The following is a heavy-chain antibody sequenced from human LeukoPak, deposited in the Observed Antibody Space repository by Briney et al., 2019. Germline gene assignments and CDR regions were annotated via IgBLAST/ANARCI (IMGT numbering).Heavy chain of an antibody. V-gene: IGHV4-4*02. D-gene: IGHD4-17*01. CDR3: AGAPYGDYYFDY. CDR1: GVSISSNNW. CDR2: IYHSGGT. Sequence: IPSETLSLTCAVSGVSISSNNWWSWVRQPPGKGLEWIGEIYHSGGTNRNPSLKSRVTISVDKSKNHFSLQLSSVTAADTAVYYCAGAPYGDYYFDYWGQETLVTVSS. J-gene: IGHJ4*02.